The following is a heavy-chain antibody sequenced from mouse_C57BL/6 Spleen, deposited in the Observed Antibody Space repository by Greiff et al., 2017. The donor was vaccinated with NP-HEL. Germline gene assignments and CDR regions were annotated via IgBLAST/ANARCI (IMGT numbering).Heavy chain of an antibody. CDR2: IDPETGGT. V-gene: IGHV1-15*01. J-gene: IGHJ2*01. CDR3: TRGGLRRDFDY. CDR1: GYTFTDYE. D-gene: IGHD2-4*01. Sequence: VQLQQSGAELVRPGASVTLSCKASGYTFTDYEMHWVKQTPVHGLEWIGAIDPETGGTAYNQKFKGKAILTADKSSSTAYMELRSLTSEDSAVYYCTRGGLRRDFDYWGQGTTLTVSS.